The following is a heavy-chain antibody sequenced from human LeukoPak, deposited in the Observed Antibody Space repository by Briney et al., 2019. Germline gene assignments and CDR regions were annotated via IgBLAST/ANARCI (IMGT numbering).Heavy chain of an antibody. V-gene: IGHV3-23*01. Sequence: GQSLRLSCASSGFTFSSYAMSWARQAPGKGLGWVSAISGSGGSTYYASSVKGRYTISRDNSKNTLYLQMSHLRAEDTAVYYCARYPPHYYVDVWGKGTTVTVSS. CDR2: ISGSGGST. CDR1: GFTFSSYA. D-gene: IGHD2-2*02. J-gene: IGHJ6*03. CDR3: ARYPPHYYVDV.